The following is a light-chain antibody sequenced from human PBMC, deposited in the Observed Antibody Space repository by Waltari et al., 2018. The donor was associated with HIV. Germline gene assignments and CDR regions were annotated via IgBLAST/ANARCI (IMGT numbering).Light chain of an antibody. CDR3: QTWDSTTVV. CDR1: NLGDNY. J-gene: IGLJ2*01. Sequence: SFELTQPPSVSVSPGKTASITCSGVNLGDNYYCWYQQKPGQSPVLVIYEDTKRTSGSPERFSASNSGQTATLTISGTQAMDEADYYCQTWDSTTVVFGGGTKLTVL. CDR2: EDT. V-gene: IGLV3-1*01.